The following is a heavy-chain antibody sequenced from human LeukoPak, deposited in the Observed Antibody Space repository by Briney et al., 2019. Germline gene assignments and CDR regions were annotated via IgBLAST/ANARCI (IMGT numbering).Heavy chain of an antibody. CDR3: ARAGGPVVRGNYRPAPRIDY. CDR2: ISSSSSYI. J-gene: IGHJ4*02. Sequence: GGSLRLSCAASGFTFSSYSMNWVRQAPGKGLEWVSSISSSSSYIYYADSVKGRFTISRDNAKNSLYLQMNSLRAEDTAVYYCARAGGPVVRGNYRPAPRIDYWGQGTLVTVSS. D-gene: IGHD3-16*02. V-gene: IGHV3-21*01. CDR1: GFTFSSYS.